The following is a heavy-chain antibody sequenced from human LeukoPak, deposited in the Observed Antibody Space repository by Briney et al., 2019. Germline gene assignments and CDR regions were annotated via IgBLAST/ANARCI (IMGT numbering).Heavy chain of an antibody. CDR3: ARDRGYCSGGSCSRDI. CDR1: GFTVSSNY. CDR2: IYSGGST. Sequence: GGSLRLSCAASGFTVSSNYMSWVRQAPGKGLEWVSVIYSGGSTYYADSVKGRFTISRDKSKNTLYLQMNSLRAEDTAVYYCARDRGYCSGGSCSRDIWGQGTMVTVSS. J-gene: IGHJ3*02. V-gene: IGHV3-53*01. D-gene: IGHD2-15*01.